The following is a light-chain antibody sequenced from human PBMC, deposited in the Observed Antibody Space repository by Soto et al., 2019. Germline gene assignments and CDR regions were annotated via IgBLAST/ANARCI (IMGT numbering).Light chain of an antibody. Sequence: EIVLTQSPGTLSLSPGERATLSCRASQSISSSYLAWYQQKPGQAPRLLVYGASSRATGIPDRFSGSGSGTDFTLTISRLEPDDLAVYYCQQYGSSRFTFGPGTKVDIK. CDR1: QSISSSY. V-gene: IGKV3-20*01. CDR2: GAS. CDR3: QQYGSSRFT. J-gene: IGKJ3*01.